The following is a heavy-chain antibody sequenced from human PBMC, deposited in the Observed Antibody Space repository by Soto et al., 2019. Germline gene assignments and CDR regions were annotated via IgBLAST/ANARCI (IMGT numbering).Heavy chain of an antibody. CDR1: GFTFSSYD. V-gene: IGHV3-64*01. D-gene: IGHD1-7*01. CDR3: VRRVSGNYDY. Sequence: EVQLAESGGGMVQPGGSLRLSCVASGFTFSSYDMHWFRQDPGKGLEYVSSISSNGGTTYYGNSVKGRFTISRDNSKNPLYLQRGRLRAEDMAVYYCVRRVSGNYDYWGQGTLVTVSS. J-gene: IGHJ4*02. CDR2: ISSNGGTT.